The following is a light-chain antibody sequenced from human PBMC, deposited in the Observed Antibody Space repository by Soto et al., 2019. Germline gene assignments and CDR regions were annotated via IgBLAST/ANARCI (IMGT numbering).Light chain of an antibody. V-gene: IGKV1-27*01. CDR2: SAC. J-gene: IGKJ5*01. CDR3: QKFNTAPFT. Sequence: DIQMTQSPSSLSASVGDRVTITCWASQDIRVYLAWYQQKPGKVPQLLIYSACTLQSGVRSRFSGSGCGIDFTLTISSLQPEDVATYYCQKFNTAPFTFGQGTRLEIK. CDR1: QDIRVY.